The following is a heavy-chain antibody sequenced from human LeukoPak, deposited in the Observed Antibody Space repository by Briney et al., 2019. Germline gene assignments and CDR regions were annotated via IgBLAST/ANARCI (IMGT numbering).Heavy chain of an antibody. D-gene: IGHD3-10*01. CDR3: ARDKYYGSGSYNPSDY. CDR1: GFTFSSYS. CDR2: ISSSSSSYI. Sequence: GGSLRLSCATSGFTFSSYSMNWVRQAPGKGLEWVSSISSSSSSYIYYADSVKGRFTISRDNAKNSLYLQMNSLRAEDTTVYYCARDKYYGSGSYNPSDYWGQGTLVTVSS. J-gene: IGHJ4*02. V-gene: IGHV3-21*01.